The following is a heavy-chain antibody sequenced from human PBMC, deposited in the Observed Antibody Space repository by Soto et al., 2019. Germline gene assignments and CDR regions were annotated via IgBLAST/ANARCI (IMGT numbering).Heavy chain of an antibody. CDR1: GGSISSYY. Sequence: SDTLSLTCTVSGGSISSYYWSWIRQPPGKGLEWIGYIYYSGSTNYNPSLKSRVTISVDTSKNQFSLKLSSVTAADTAVYYCARAGYYYDSSGYYQGVGFDYWGQGTLVTVSS. CDR3: ARAGYYYDSSGYYQGVGFDY. D-gene: IGHD3-22*01. J-gene: IGHJ4*02. V-gene: IGHV4-59*01. CDR2: IYYSGST.